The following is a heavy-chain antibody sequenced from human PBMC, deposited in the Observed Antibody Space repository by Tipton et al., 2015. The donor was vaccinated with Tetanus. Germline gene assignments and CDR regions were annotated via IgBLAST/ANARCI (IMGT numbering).Heavy chain of an antibody. D-gene: IGHD6-13*01. CDR2: IYYSGST. CDR3: ARGGIVAAGGGLDY. J-gene: IGHJ4*02. CDR1: GGSISSYY. V-gene: IGHV4-59*01. Sequence: TLSLTCTVSGGSISSYYWSWIRQPPGKGLEWIEYIYYSGSTNYNPSLKSRVTISVDTSKNQFSLKLSSVTAADTAVYYWARGGIVAAGGGLDYWGQGTLVTVSS.